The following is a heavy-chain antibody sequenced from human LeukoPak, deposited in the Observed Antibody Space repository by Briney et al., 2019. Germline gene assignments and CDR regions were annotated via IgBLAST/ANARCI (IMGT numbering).Heavy chain of an antibody. CDR1: GFTFSNYE. J-gene: IGHJ4*02. D-gene: IGHD5-18*01. Sequence: GGSLRLSCAASGFTFSNYEMNWVRQAPGKGLEWVSYISGSGSTIYYADPVKGRFTISRDDAKDSLYLQMNSLGAEDTAVYYCARVRSGYSHENYFDYWGQGTLVTVSS. CDR3: ARVRSGYSHENYFDY. CDR2: ISGSGSTI. V-gene: IGHV3-48*03.